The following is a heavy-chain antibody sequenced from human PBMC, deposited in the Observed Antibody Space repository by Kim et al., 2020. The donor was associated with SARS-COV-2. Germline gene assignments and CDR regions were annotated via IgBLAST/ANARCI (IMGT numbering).Heavy chain of an antibody. CDR1: GSLFSRPLAS. CDR2: TYYRSKWYN. J-gene: IGHJ4*02. D-gene: IGHD6-6*01. CDR3: AREQAGRTD. Sequence: SQTLSLTCALSGSLFSRPLASWNWIRQSPSRGLEWLGRTYYRSKWYNDYAVSVRSRITINPDTSRNQFSLQLNSVTPEDTAVYYCAREQAGRTDWGQGTLVTVSS. V-gene: IGHV6-1*01.